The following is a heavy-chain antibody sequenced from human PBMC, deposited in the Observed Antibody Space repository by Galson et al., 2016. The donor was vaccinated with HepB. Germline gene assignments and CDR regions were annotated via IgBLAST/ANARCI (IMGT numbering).Heavy chain of an antibody. CDR3: AKLDSIDFDY. Sequence: SLRLSCAASSVTFITYGMRWVRQAPGKGLEWVAVISHDATKKNYAESVKGRFTISRDNSKNTLYLQMNSLRPEDTAIYYCAKLDSIDFDYWGQGTLVTVSS. CDR1: SVTFITYG. J-gene: IGHJ4*02. CDR2: ISHDATKK. V-gene: IGHV3-30*18. D-gene: IGHD2-21*01.